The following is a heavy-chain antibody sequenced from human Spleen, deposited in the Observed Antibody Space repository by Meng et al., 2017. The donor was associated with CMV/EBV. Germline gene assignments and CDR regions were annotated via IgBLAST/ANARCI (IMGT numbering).Heavy chain of an antibody. D-gene: IGHD6-19*01. CDR1: GYTFTGYH. J-gene: IGHJ4*02. CDR2: INPNTGGT. CDR3: ARVSSSGWHFDY. Sequence: ASVKVSCKASGYTFTGYHIHWVRQAPGQGLEWMGWINPNTGGTNYAPKFQVRVTMTRDTSITTAYMELSRLRSDDTAVFYCARVSSSGWHFDYWGQGTLVTVSS. V-gene: IGHV1-2*02.